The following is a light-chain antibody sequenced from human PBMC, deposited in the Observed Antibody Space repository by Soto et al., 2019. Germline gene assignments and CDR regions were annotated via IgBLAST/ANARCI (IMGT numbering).Light chain of an antibody. CDR1: QGISSY. CDR3: HQYNSYS. Sequence: IQLTQSPSSLSASVGDRVTITCRASQGISSYLAWYQQKPGKAPKLLIYAASTLQSGVPSRFSGSGSGTEFTLTISSLQPDDFATYYCHQYNSYSFGQGTKVDIK. J-gene: IGKJ1*01. CDR2: AAS. V-gene: IGKV1-9*01.